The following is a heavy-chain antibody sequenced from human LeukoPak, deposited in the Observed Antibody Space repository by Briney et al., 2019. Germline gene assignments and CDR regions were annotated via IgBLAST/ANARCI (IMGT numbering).Heavy chain of an antibody. CDR3: ARDRGEATPGGFDI. Sequence: GGSLRLSCAASGFTFSDYYMSWIRQAPGKGLEWVSYITGSGSGIYYAESVKGRFTVSRDNAQNSLFLQMNSLRAEDTAVYYCARDRGEATPGGFDIWGQGTMVTVSS. D-gene: IGHD3-10*01. V-gene: IGHV3-11*04. CDR2: ITGSGSGI. J-gene: IGHJ3*02. CDR1: GFTFSDYY.